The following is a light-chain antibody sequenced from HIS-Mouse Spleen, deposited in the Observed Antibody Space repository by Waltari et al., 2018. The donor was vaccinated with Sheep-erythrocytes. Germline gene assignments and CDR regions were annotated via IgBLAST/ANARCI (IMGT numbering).Light chain of an antibody. V-gene: IGLV2-23*01. CDR3: CSYAGSSTPWV. CDR1: SSDVGSYNL. CDR2: EGS. Sequence: QSALTQPASVSGSPGQSITISCTGTSSDVGSYNLVSWYQQHPGKAPKRRIYEGSKRPAGCSNRVAGSKSGNTASLTISGLQAEDEADYYCCSYAGSSTPWVFGGGTKLTVL. J-gene: IGLJ3*02.